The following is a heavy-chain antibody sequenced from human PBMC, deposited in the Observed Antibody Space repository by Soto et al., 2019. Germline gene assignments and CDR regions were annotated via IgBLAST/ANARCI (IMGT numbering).Heavy chain of an antibody. Sequence: SETLSLTCTVSGVSVSSGSYYWSWIRQPPGKGLEWIGYIYYSGSTNYNPSLKSRVTISVDTSKNQFSLKLSSVTAADTAVYYCARDRATVTPYANYYYYHYGMDVWGQGTTVTVSS. V-gene: IGHV4-61*01. CDR3: ARDRATVTPYANYYYYHYGMDV. J-gene: IGHJ6*02. CDR2: IYYSGST. D-gene: IGHD4-4*01. CDR1: GVSVSSGSYY.